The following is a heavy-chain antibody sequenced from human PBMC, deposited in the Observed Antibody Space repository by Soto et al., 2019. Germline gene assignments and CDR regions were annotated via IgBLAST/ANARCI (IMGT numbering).Heavy chain of an antibody. CDR3: ARDPRGPNYYGMDV. CDR1: GFTFSSYS. V-gene: IGHV3-21*01. Sequence: LRLSCAASGFTFSSYSMNWVRQAPGKGLEWVSSISSSSSYIYYADSVKGRFTISRDNAKNSLYLQMNSLRAEDTAVYYCARDPRGPNYYGMDVWGQGTTVTAP. D-gene: IGHD3-10*01. CDR2: ISSSSSYI. J-gene: IGHJ6*02.